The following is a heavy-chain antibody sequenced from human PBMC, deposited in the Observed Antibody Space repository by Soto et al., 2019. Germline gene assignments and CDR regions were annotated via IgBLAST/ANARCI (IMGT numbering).Heavy chain of an antibody. CDR3: TRDIGGKGAY. CDR2: IDEYGSTI. Sequence: PGGSLRLSCAAPGFTFSSCWMHWVRQVPGKGLLWVSRIDEYGSTINYADSVKGRFTISRDNARNTLYLEMNSLRAEDTALYYCTRDIGGKGAYWGPGTLVTVSS. V-gene: IGHV3-74*01. D-gene: IGHD3-10*01. CDR1: GFTFSSCW. J-gene: IGHJ4*02.